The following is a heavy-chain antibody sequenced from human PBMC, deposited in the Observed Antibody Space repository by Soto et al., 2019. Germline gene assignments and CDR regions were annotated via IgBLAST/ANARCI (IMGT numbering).Heavy chain of an antibody. J-gene: IGHJ5*02. D-gene: IGHD6-6*01. CDR1: GFTFSSYS. CDR2: ISSSSSYI. CDR3: ARERYSSSPTPYNWFDP. V-gene: IGHV3-21*01. Sequence: PGGSLRLSCAASGFTFSSYSMNWVRQAPGKGLEWVSSISSSSSYIYYADSVKGRFTISRDNAKNSLYLQMNSLRAEDTAVYYCARERYSSSPTPYNWFDPWGQGTLVTVSS.